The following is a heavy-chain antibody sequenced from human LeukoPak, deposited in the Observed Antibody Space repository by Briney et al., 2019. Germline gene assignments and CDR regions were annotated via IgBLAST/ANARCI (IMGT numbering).Heavy chain of an antibody. Sequence: GGSLRLSCAASGFTFSSYAMSWVRQAPGKGLEWVSAISGSGGSTYCADSVKGRFTISRDNSKNTLYLQMNSLRAEDTAVYYCAKGYDFWSGYYHDDAFDIWGQGTMVTVSS. V-gene: IGHV3-23*01. CDR3: AKGYDFWSGYYHDDAFDI. J-gene: IGHJ3*02. CDR1: GFTFSSYA. D-gene: IGHD3-3*01. CDR2: ISGSGGST.